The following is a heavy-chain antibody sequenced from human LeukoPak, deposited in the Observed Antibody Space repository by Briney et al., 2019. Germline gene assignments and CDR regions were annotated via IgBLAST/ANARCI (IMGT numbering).Heavy chain of an antibody. J-gene: IGHJ4*02. CDR3: ARNPLYAYVWGSYRYRFRY. CDR1: GYTFTSYG. V-gene: IGHV1-18*04. D-gene: IGHD3-16*02. CDR2: ISAYNGNT. Sequence: ASVKVSCKSSGYTFTSYGISWVRQAPGQGHERKGWISAYNGNTYYEQKLPGRGTMTTDTSTSTAYMELRSLRSDDTAVYYCARNPLYAYVWGSYRYRFRYWGQGTLVTVSS.